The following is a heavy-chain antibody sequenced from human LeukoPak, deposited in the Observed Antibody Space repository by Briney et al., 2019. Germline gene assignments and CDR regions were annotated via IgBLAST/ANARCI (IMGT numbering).Heavy chain of an antibody. Sequence: GRSLTLSCAASGFTFSSYGMHWVRQAPGKGLEWVAVISYDGSNKYYADSVKGRFTISRDNSKNTLYLQMNSLRAEDTAVYYCAKGFHLIAVAGTSGEYFQHWGQGTLATVSS. D-gene: IGHD6-19*01. J-gene: IGHJ1*01. V-gene: IGHV3-30*18. CDR1: GFTFSSYG. CDR3: AKGFHLIAVAGTSGEYFQH. CDR2: ISYDGSNK.